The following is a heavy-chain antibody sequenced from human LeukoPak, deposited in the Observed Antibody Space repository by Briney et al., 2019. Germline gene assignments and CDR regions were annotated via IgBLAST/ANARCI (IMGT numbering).Heavy chain of an antibody. CDR3: ARGAADPRYYYYGMDV. J-gene: IGHJ6*02. Sequence: SVKVSCKASGGTFSSYAISWVRQAPGQGLEWMGGIIPIFGTANYAQKFQGRVTITADESTSTAYMELSSLRSEDTAVYYCARGAADPRYYYYGMDVWGQGTTVTVSS. V-gene: IGHV1-69*13. CDR2: IIPIFGTA. CDR1: GGTFSSYA. D-gene: IGHD6-13*01.